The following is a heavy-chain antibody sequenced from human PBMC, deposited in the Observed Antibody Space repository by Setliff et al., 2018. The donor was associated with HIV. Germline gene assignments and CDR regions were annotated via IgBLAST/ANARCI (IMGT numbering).Heavy chain of an antibody. CDR1: GYTFTSYW. Sequence: GESLKISCKASGYTFTSYWIGWVRQMPGKGLEWMGIIYPGDSDTRYSPSFQGQVTISADKSIGTAYLQWTSLKASDTAIYYCARDFGGRWTFDYWGQGTLVTVSS. CDR3: ARDFGGRWTFDY. CDR2: IYPGDSDT. V-gene: IGHV5-51*01. D-gene: IGHD3-10*01. J-gene: IGHJ4*02.